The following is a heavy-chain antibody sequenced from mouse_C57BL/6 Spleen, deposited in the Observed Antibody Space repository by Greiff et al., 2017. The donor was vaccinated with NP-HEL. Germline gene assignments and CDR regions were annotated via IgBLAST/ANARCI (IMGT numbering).Heavy chain of an antibody. CDR1: GFTFSDYG. Sequence: VMLVESGGGLVKPGGSLKLSCAASGFTFSDYGMHWVRQAPEKGLEWVAYISSGSSTIYYADTVKGRFTISRDNAKNTLFLQMTSLRSEDTAMYYCARGYDVGYWGQGTTLTVSS. CDR2: ISSGSSTI. D-gene: IGHD2-2*01. V-gene: IGHV5-17*01. J-gene: IGHJ2*01. CDR3: ARGYDVGY.